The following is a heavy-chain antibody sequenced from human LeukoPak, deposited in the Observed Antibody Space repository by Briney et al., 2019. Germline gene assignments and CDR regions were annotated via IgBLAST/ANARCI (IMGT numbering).Heavy chain of an antibody. J-gene: IGHJ1*01. CDR2: ISGSGGIS. CDR3: AKDLPSGYYDSSGYTVFQH. Sequence: GGSLRLSCAASGFTFSSYAMSWFRQAPGKGLEWVSAISGSGGISYYADSVKGRFTISRDNAKNQLHLQMNSLRAEHTAVYYCAKDLPSGYYDSSGYTVFQHWGQGTLVPVSS. D-gene: IGHD3-22*01. CDR1: GFTFSSYA. V-gene: IGHV3-23*01.